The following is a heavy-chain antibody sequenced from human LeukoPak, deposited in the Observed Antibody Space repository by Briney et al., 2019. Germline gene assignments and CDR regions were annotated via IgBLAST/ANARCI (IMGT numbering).Heavy chain of an antibody. CDR2: IYYSGST. Sequence: PSETLSLTCTVSGGSISSYYWSWIRQPPGKGLEWIGYIYYSGSTNYNPSLKSRVTISVDTSKNQFSLKLSSVTAADTAVYYCATRTLTYWYFDLWGRGTLVTASS. CDR3: ATRTLTYWYFDL. D-gene: IGHD1-14*01. V-gene: IGHV4-59*01. CDR1: GGSISSYY. J-gene: IGHJ2*01.